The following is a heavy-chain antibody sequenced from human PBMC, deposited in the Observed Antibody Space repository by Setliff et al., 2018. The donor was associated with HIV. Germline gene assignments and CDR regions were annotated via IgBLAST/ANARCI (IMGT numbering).Heavy chain of an antibody. Sequence: SETLSLTCTVSGDSIDRSNFFWTWIRQHPGKGLEWIGYIYYSGSATYNPSLKSQASISVDTSRNEFSLKLSSVTAADTAVYYCARGRVFCDGDSCYHFDYWGQGVLVTVSS. CDR1: GDSIDRSNFF. V-gene: IGHV4-31*01. D-gene: IGHD2-21*02. CDR3: ARGRVFCDGDSCYHFDY. J-gene: IGHJ4*02. CDR2: IYYSGSA.